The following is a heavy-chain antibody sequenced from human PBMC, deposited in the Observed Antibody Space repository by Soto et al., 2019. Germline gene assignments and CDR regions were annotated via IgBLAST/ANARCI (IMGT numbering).Heavy chain of an antibody. D-gene: IGHD6-6*01. J-gene: IGHJ6*02. Sequence: GGSLRLSCAASGFTFSSYSMNWVRQAPGKGLEWVSSISSSSSYIYYADSVKGRFTISRDNAKNSLYLQMNSLRAEDTAVYYCARDFRAARPYYYYYYGMDVWGQGTTVTVSS. CDR3: ARDFRAARPYYYYYYGMDV. V-gene: IGHV3-21*01. CDR1: GFTFSSYS. CDR2: ISSSSSYI.